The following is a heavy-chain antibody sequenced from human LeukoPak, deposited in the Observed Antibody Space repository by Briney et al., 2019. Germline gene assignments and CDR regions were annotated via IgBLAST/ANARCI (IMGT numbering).Heavy chain of an antibody. J-gene: IGHJ5*02. V-gene: IGHV4-61*02. D-gene: IGHD4-17*01. Sequence: SQTLSLACTVSGGSISSGSYYWSWLRQPAGKGLEWIGRIYTSGSTYYNPSLKSRVTISVDTSKNQFSLKLSSVTAADTAVYYCARDGEPYGDYALLPARHSYNWFDPWGQGTLVTVSS. CDR1: GGSISSGSYY. CDR3: ARDGEPYGDYALLPARHSYNWFDP. CDR2: IYTSGST.